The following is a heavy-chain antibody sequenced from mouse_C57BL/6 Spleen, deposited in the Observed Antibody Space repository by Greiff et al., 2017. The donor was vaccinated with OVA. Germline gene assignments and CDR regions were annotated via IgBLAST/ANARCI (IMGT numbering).Heavy chain of an antibody. V-gene: IGHV10-3*01. CDR1: GFTFNTYA. CDR3: VRGGDSSGYSYAMDY. Sequence: EAGGGLVQPKGSLKLSCAASGFTFNTYAMHWVRQAPGKGLEWVARIRSKSSNYATYYADSVKDRFTISRDDSQSMLYLQMNNLKTEDTAMYYCVRGGDSSGYSYAMDYWGQGTSVTVSS. CDR2: IRSKSSNYAT. D-gene: IGHD3-2*02. J-gene: IGHJ4*01.